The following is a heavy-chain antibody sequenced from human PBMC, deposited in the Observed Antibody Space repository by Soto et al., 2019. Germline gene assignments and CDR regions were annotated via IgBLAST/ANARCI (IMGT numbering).Heavy chain of an antibody. D-gene: IGHD2-21*02. J-gene: IGHJ5*02. CDR2: VYHTGDT. CDR1: GCTVASSHW. V-gene: IGHV4-4*01. CDR3: AREIVTAGGNNYFDP. Sequence: TXETLSLTCGVSGCTVASSHWWSWVRQSPGRGLEWIGNVYHTGDTNFNPSLQSRVTFSVDKSNNQFSLRLTSVTAADTAVYFCAREIVTAGGNNYFDPWGPGTLVTVSS.